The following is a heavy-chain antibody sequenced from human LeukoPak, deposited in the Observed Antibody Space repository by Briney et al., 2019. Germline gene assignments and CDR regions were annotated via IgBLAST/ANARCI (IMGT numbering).Heavy chain of an antibody. CDR3: ASWEASTNY. D-gene: IGHD1-26*01. Sequence: GGSLRLSCAASGFTFSSYAMSWVRQAPGKGLEWVATIKPDGRDKYYVDSVKGRFTMSRDNGKNSVYLQMNSLRAEDTAVYYCASWEASTNYWGQGTLVTVSS. J-gene: IGHJ4*02. CDR2: IKPDGRDK. CDR1: GFTFSSYA. V-gene: IGHV3-7*01.